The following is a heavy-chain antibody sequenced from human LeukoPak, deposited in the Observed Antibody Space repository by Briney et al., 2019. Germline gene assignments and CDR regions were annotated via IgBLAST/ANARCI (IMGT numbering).Heavy chain of an antibody. CDR1: GGSISSYY. J-gene: IGHJ4*02. V-gene: IGHV4-59*01. Sequence: PSETLSLTCTVSGGSISSYYWSWIRQPPGKGLEWIGSIYYTGSTIYNPSLKSRVTISIDTSKNQFSLRLSSVTAADTAVYYCARKYSSGWGHFDYWGQGTLVTVSS. CDR2: IYYTGST. CDR3: ARKYSSGWGHFDY. D-gene: IGHD6-19*01.